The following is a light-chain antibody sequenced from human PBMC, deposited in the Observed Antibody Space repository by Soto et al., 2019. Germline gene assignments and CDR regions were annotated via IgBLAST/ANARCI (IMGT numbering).Light chain of an antibody. Sequence: EIVLTQSPGTPSLSPGERATLPCRASQSDTSICLAGYQQKPGQAPRLLISGASRRYTGIPDRFSGSESGTDFTLTITRLEPEDFAVYYCQQYGSSPYTFGQGTKLEIK. V-gene: IGKV3-20*01. CDR3: QQYGSSPYT. CDR2: GAS. J-gene: IGKJ2*01. CDR1: QSDTSIC.